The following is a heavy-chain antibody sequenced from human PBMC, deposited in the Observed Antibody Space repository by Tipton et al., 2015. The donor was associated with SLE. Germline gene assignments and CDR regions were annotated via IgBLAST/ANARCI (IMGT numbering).Heavy chain of an antibody. V-gene: IGHV4-39*01. D-gene: IGHD3-16*02. Sequence: TLSLTCNVSGDSISSSGYYWGWIRQPPGKGLEFIGSIYSSGTTYYNPSPKSRITISGDMSKNQFSLKLSSVTAADTAVYYCARTQYTFGGVIAPFDYWGQGTLVTVSS. CDR1: GDSISSSGYY. CDR2: IYSSGTT. J-gene: IGHJ4*02. CDR3: ARTQYTFGGVIAPFDY.